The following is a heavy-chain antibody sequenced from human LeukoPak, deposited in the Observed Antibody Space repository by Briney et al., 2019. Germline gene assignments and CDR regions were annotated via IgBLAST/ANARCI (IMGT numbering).Heavy chain of an antibody. CDR1: GFTFSNAW. V-gene: IGHV3-15*01. Sequence: KPGGSLRLSCAASGFTFSNAWMSWVRQAPGKGLEWVGRIKSKTDGGTTDYAAPVKGRFTISRDDSKNTLYLQMNSLKTEDTAVYYCTTTYYDILTGYRYWGQGTLVTVSS. D-gene: IGHD3-9*01. CDR2: IKSKTDGGTT. CDR3: TTTYYDILTGYRY. J-gene: IGHJ4*02.